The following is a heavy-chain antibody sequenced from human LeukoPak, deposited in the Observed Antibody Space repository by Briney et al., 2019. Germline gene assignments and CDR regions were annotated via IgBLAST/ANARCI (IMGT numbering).Heavy chain of an antibody. J-gene: IGHJ4*02. CDR2: TNHRGSN. CDR3: ARSRYFAWLLYKPRGIFDY. V-gene: IGHV4-34*01. D-gene: IGHD3-9*01. Sequence: PSETLSLTCAVYGGSFSGYYWSWIRQPPGKGLEGIGETNHRGSNNYNPSLKRRVTISGDTSKNQFSLKLSSLLAADTALYYCARSRYFAWLLYKPRGIFDYWGQGTLVTVSS. CDR1: GGSFSGYY.